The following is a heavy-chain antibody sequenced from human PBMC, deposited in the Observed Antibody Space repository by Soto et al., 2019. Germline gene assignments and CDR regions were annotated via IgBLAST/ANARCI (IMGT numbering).Heavy chain of an antibody. V-gene: IGHV4-39*01. CDR3: ARNGYSSSWPTSFDY. J-gene: IGHJ4*02. CDR2: IYYSGST. D-gene: IGHD6-13*01. Sequence: QLQLQESGPGLVKPSETLSLTCTVSGGSISSSSYYWGWIRQPPGKGLEWIGSIYYSGSTYYNPSLKGRVTLSVDTSKNQFSLKLSSVTAADTAVYYCARNGYSSSWPTSFDYWGQGTLVTVSS. CDR1: GGSISSSSYY.